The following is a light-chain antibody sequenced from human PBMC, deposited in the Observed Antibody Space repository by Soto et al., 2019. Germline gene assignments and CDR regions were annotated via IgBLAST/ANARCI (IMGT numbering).Light chain of an antibody. CDR1: QGISSY. J-gene: IGKJ1*01. CDR2: AAS. V-gene: IGKV1-9*01. Sequence: IPLTQSPSSLSASVGDRVTITCRASQGISSYLAWYQQKPGKAPKLLIYAASTLQSGVPSRFSGSGSGTDFTLTISRLEPEDFAVYYCQQYGSSAWTFGQGTNVDVK. CDR3: QQYGSSAWT.